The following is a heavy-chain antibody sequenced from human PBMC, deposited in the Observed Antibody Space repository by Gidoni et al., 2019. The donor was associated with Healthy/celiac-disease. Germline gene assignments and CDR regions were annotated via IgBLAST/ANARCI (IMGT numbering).Heavy chain of an antibody. D-gene: IGHD3-10*01. Sequence: QVQLVQSGAEVKKPGASVKVSCKASGYTFTGYYMHWVRQAPGQGLEWMGWINPNSGGTNYAQKFQGWVTMTRDTSISTAYMELSRLRSDDTAVYYCARVAGYGSGSYYFDYWGQGTLVTVSS. V-gene: IGHV1-2*04. CDR2: INPNSGGT. CDR3: ARVAGYGSGSYYFDY. J-gene: IGHJ4*02. CDR1: GYTFTGYY.